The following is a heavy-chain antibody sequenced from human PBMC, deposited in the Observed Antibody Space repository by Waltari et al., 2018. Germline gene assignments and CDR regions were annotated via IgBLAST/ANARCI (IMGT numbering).Heavy chain of an antibody. Sequence: QVQLVQSGAEVKKPGASVKVSCKASGYTFTSYYMHWVRQDTGQGLEWMGIINPSGGSTSYAQKFQGRVTMTRDTSTSTVYMELSSLRSDDTAVYYCARDFYLIAAAATLDYWGQGTLVTVSS. CDR2: INPSGGST. J-gene: IGHJ4*02. V-gene: IGHV1-46*01. D-gene: IGHD6-25*01. CDR3: ARDFYLIAAAATLDY. CDR1: GYTFTSYY.